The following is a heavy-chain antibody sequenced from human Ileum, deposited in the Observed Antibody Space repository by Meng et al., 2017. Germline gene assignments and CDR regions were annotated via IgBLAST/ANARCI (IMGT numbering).Heavy chain of an antibody. Sequence: GGSLRLSCAVSGFAFSGNWMSWVRQAPGKGLEWVANIKYDGTVESYVESVRGRFTISRDNAKNSLFLQMNSLRDEDTAVYYCARPEDSSLDSWGQGNLVNGAS. CDR2: IKYDGTVE. CDR1: GFAFSGNW. D-gene: IGHD6-6*01. CDR3: ARPEDSSLDS. V-gene: IGHV3-7*03. J-gene: IGHJ4*02.